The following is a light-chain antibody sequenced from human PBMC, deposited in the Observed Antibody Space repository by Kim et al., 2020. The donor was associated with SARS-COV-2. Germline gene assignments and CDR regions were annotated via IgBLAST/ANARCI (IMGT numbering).Light chain of an antibody. CDR1: SSDVGGYNY. J-gene: IGLJ2*01. V-gene: IGLV2-14*03. CDR2: DVS. Sequence: QSALTQPASVSGSPGQSITIPCTGTSSDVGGYNYVSWYQQHPGKAPKLMIYDVSNRLSGVSNRFSGSKSGNTASLTISGLQTEDEADYYCSSYTTSSTRIFGGRTQLTVL. CDR3: SSYTTSSTRI.